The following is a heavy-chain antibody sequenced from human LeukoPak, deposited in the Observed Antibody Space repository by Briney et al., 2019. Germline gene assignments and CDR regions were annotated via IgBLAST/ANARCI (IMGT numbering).Heavy chain of an antibody. V-gene: IGHV3-21*01. CDR2: ISSSSSYI. D-gene: IGHD2-2*01. CDR3: ASGGYCSSTSCYVDY. J-gene: IGHJ4*02. Sequence: GGSLRLSCAASGFTFSSYSRNWVRQAPGKGLEWVSSISSSSSYIYYADSVKGRFTISRDNAKNSLYLQMNSLRAEDTAVYYCASGGYCSSTSCYVDYWGQGTLVTVSS. CDR1: GFTFSSYS.